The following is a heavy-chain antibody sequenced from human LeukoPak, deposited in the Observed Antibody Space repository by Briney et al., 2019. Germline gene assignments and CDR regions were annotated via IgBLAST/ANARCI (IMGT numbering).Heavy chain of an antibody. J-gene: IGHJ4*02. V-gene: IGHV3-74*01. Sequence: QIGGSMRLSCAASGLAFSAYKMHWVRQAPRKGLVWVSRISTDGYTTDYADFVQGRFTASRDNTNNTWSLEMNSLRAEDTAVYYCVVGGSPGYWGQGTLVTVSS. CDR1: GLAFSAYK. CDR2: ISTDGYTT. D-gene: IGHD2-15*01. CDR3: VVGGSPGY.